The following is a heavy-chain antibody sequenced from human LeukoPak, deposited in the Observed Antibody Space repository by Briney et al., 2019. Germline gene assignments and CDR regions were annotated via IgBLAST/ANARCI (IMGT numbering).Heavy chain of an antibody. V-gene: IGHV1-69*04. CDR2: IIPILGIA. D-gene: IGHD1-14*01. CDR1: GGTFISYA. J-gene: IGHJ4*02. CDR3: ARGLPGGEPEGDY. Sequence: SVKVSCKASGGTFISYAISWVRQAPGQGLEWMGRIIPILGIANYSQKFQGRVTITADKSTSTAYMELSSLRSEDTAVYYCARGLPGGEPEGDYWGQGTLVTVSS.